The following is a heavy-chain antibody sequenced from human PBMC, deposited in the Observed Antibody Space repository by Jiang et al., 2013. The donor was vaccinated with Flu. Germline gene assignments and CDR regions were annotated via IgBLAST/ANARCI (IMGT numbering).Heavy chain of an antibody. V-gene: IGHV4-39*01. CDR2: IYYSGST. CDR1: GGSISSSSYY. J-gene: IGHJ2*01. CDR3: ARAGYSSGWPLWYFDL. D-gene: IGHD6-19*01. Sequence: GPGLVKPSETLSLTCTVSGGSISSSSYYWGWIRQPPGKGLEWIGSIYYSGSTYYNPSLKSRVTISVDTSKNQFSLKLSSVTAADTAVYYCARAGYSSGWPLWYFDLWGRGTLVTVSS.